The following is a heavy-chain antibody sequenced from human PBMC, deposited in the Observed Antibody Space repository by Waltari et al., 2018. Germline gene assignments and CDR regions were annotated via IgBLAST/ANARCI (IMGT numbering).Heavy chain of an antibody. J-gene: IGHJ6*03. V-gene: IGHV4-34*01. CDR2: INHSGNT. CDR1: SGSLTGYH. Sequence: QVHLQQWGAGLLKPSETLSLTCGVYSGSLTGYHWNWIRQAPGKGMEWKGDINHSGNTYYNPSLESRVTISSDTSKNQFSLHLTSVTAADTAVYYCARGHPFTIVSPRYYYYYYMDVWDKGTAVTVSS. CDR3: ARGHPFTIVSPRYYYYYYMDV. D-gene: IGHD3-9*01.